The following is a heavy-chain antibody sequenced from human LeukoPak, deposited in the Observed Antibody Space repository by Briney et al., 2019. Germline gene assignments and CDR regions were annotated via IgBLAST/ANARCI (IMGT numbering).Heavy chain of an antibody. V-gene: IGHV3-7*01. J-gene: IGHJ4*02. Sequence: GGSLRLSCAASGFTFSSYWMSWVRQAPGKGLEWVANIKQDGSEKYYVDSLKGRFTISRDNAKNSLYLQMNSLRAEDTAVYYCARDGRGSYGFREFDYWGQGTLVTVSS. D-gene: IGHD1-26*01. CDR2: IKQDGSEK. CDR1: GFTFSSYW. CDR3: ARDGRGSYGFREFDY.